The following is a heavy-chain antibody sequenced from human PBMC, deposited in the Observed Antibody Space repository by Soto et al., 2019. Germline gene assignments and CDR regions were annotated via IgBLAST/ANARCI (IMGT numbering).Heavy chain of an antibody. CDR2: IKSKTDGGTT. J-gene: IGHJ6*02. CDR1: GFTFSNAW. V-gene: IGHV3-15*07. D-gene: IGHD1-26*01. CDR3: TTDRTMLLWERPNYHHYGMDV. Sequence: GGSLRLSCAASGFTFSNAWMNWVRQAPGKGLEWVGRIKSKTDGGTTDYAAPVKGRFTISRDDSKNTLYLQMNSLKTEDTAVYYCTTDRTMLLWERPNYHHYGMDVWGQGTTVTVSS.